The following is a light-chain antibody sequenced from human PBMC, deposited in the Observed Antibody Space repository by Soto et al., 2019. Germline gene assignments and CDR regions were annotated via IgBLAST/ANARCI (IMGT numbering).Light chain of an antibody. Sequence: DIPMTQSPSSLSASVGDRVTITCQASQDISNYLNWYQQKPGKAPKPLIYDASNLETGVPSRFSGSGSGTDFTFTISSLQPEDIATYYCQQYDNLPLTFGGGTKVEIK. CDR1: QDISNY. CDR2: DAS. CDR3: QQYDNLPLT. J-gene: IGKJ4*01. V-gene: IGKV1-33*01.